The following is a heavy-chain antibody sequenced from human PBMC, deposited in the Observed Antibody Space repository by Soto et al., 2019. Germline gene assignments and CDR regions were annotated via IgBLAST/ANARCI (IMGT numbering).Heavy chain of an antibody. CDR1: GGTFSSYA. CDR3: ARDHRVKYSSSWYYFDY. J-gene: IGHJ4*02. D-gene: IGHD6-13*01. CDR2: IIPIFGTA. V-gene: IGHV1-69*13. Sequence: SVKVSCKASGGTFSSYAISWVRQAPGQGLEWMGGIIPIFGTANYAQKFQGRVTITADESTSTAYMELSSLRSEDTAVYYCARDHRVKYSSSWYYFDYWGQGTLVTVYS.